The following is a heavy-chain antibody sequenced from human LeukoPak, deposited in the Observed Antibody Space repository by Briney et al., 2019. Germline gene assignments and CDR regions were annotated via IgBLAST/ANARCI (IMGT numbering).Heavy chain of an antibody. CDR3: AREAQGPLLRYFDWLSSAQYYYYYMDV. D-gene: IGHD3-9*01. Sequence: SETLSLTCTVSGGSISSSSYYWGWIRQPPGKGLEWIGSIYYSGSTYYNPSLKSRVTISVDTSKNQFSLKLSSVTAADTAVYYCAREAQGPLLRYFDWLSSAQYYYYYMDVWGKGTTVTVSS. V-gene: IGHV4-39*07. J-gene: IGHJ6*03. CDR2: IYYSGST. CDR1: GGSISSSSYY.